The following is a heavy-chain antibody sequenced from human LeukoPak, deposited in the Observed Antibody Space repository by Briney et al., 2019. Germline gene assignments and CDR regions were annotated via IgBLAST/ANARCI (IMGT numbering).Heavy chain of an antibody. Sequence: ASVQVSCQASGYTFPRYYMHWVRQAPRQGLEGMGIINPSVCSASYSQKFQGRVTMHRDKSTSTVDMELSSLRSEDTAVYYCARGWEMASKAPFDYWGQGTLVTVSS. CDR1: GYTFPRYY. CDR2: INPSVCSA. J-gene: IGHJ4*02. CDR3: ARGWEMASKAPFDY. D-gene: IGHD5-24*01. V-gene: IGHV1-46*01.